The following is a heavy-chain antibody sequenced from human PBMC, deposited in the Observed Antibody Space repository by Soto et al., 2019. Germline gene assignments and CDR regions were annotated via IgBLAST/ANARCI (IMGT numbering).Heavy chain of an antibody. V-gene: IGHV3-9*01. D-gene: IGHD3-3*01. J-gene: IGHJ6*02. CDR2: INWDGYSI. Sequence: QAGGSLRLSCVASGFNFDDHVMHWVRQVPGKGLEWVGHINWDGYSIGYGGSVRGRFTISRDNAKSTLYLQMNSLRPADTAVYYCARSWSGSTSGRVDVWGQGTTVTVSS. CDR1: GFNFDDHV. CDR3: ARSWSGSTSGRVDV.